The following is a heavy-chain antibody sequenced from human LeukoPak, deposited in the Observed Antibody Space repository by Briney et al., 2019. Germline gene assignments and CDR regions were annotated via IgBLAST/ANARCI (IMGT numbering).Heavy chain of an antibody. CDR1: GYIFTDYY. J-gene: IGHJ4*02. D-gene: IGHD5-18*01. CDR2: INPNSGGT. Sequence: ASVKVSCKASGYIFTDYYMHWVRQAPGQGLEWMGWINPNSGGTKYAQSFQGRVTMTRDTSISTAYMELSRLRSDDTAVYYCAREGPVDTAMVKAFDYWGQGTLVTVSS. CDR3: AREGPVDTAMVKAFDY. V-gene: IGHV1-2*02.